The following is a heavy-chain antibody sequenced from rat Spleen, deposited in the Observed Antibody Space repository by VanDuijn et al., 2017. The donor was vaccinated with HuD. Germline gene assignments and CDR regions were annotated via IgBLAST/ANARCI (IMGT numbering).Heavy chain of an antibody. D-gene: IGHD1-11*01. CDR3: ARLPYGGYSY. CDR2: ISYHGSIT. J-gene: IGHJ2*01. CDR1: GFTFSDYY. Sequence: EVQLVESDGGLVQPGRSLKLSCAASGFTFSDYYMAWVRQAPTKGLEWVATISYHGSITYYRDSVKGRFTISRDNAKSTLYLQMDSLRSEDTATYYCARLPYGGYSYWGQGVMVTVSS. V-gene: IGHV5-29*01.